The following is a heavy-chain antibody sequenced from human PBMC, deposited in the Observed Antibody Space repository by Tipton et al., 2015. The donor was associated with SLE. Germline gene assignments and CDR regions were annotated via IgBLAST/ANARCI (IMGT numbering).Heavy chain of an antibody. J-gene: IGHJ6*03. CDR2: IYYSGST. Sequence: TLSLTCAVYGGSFSGYYWGWIRQPPGKGLEWIGYIYYSGSTNYNPSLKSRVTISVDTSKNQFSLKLSSVTAADTAVYYCAGRGYYYYYMDVWGKGTTVTVSS. CDR3: AGRGYYYYYMDV. V-gene: IGHV4-59*01. CDR1: GGSFSGYY.